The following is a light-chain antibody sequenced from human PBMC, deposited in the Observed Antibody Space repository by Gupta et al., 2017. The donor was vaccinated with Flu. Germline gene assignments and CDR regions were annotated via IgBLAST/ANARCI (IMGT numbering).Light chain of an antibody. CDR3: HQYWSSRT. CDR1: QRVSSSY. CDR2: GAS. J-gene: IGKJ1*01. Sequence: ENVLTQSPVTMSLSPGERATLSCRASQRVSSSYLAWYQQKPGQAPRLLIYGASRRAGGITDRFSGSGDGKDFTLTISRRESEDFAVHYWHQYWSSRTFGQGTKVEI. V-gene: IGKV3-20*01.